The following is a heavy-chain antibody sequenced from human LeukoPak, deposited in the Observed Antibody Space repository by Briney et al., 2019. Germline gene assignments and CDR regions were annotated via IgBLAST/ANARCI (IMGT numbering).Heavy chain of an antibody. CDR3: AKGPTTSLAAADIDY. Sequence: GGSLRLSCAASGFTFDDYAMHWVRQAPGKGLEWVSGISWNSGSIGYADSVKGRFTISRDNAKNSLYLQMNSLRAEDMALYYCAKGPTTSLAAADIDYWGQGTLVTVPS. CDR2: ISWNSGSI. D-gene: IGHD6-13*01. V-gene: IGHV3-9*03. J-gene: IGHJ4*02. CDR1: GFTFDDYA.